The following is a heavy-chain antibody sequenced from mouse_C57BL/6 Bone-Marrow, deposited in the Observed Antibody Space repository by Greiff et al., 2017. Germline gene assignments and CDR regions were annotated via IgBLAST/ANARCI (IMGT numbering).Heavy chain of an antibody. Sequence: PLQQSDAELVKPGASVKISCKVSGYTFTDHTIHWMKQRPEQGLEWIGYIYPRDGSTKYNEKFKGKATLTADKSSSTAYMQLNSLTSEDSAVYFCARKGTYGSSYSWFAYWGQGTLVTVSA. V-gene: IGHV1-78*01. CDR1: GYTFTDHT. D-gene: IGHD1-1*01. CDR3: ARKGTYGSSYSWFAY. CDR2: IYPRDGST. J-gene: IGHJ3*01.